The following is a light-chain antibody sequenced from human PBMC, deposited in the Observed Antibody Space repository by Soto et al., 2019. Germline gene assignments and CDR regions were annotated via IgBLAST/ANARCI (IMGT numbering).Light chain of an antibody. J-gene: IGKJ1*01. CDR1: QDIGND. CDR2: GAS. Sequence: IQMTQSPSSLSASVRDRVTITCRASQDIGNDLGWYQQKPGKAPNLLIYGASSLRSGVPSRFSGSDSGTHFSLTINSLQSEDSATYVCLQDYSYPWTVGQGTKVELK. CDR3: LQDYSYPWT. V-gene: IGKV1-6*01.